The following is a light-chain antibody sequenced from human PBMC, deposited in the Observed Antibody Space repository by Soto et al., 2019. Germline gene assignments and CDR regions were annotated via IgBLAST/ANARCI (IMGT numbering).Light chain of an antibody. Sequence: EIVMTQSPATVSVSPGERATLSCRASQSVNSNLAWYQQKPGQAPRLLIYGASARATGIPARFSGSGSGTEFTLTISSLQSEDFAVYYCQQYNNWPRTFGQGTKVEIK. CDR3: QQYNNWPRT. J-gene: IGKJ1*01. CDR2: GAS. CDR1: QSVNSN. V-gene: IGKV3D-15*01.